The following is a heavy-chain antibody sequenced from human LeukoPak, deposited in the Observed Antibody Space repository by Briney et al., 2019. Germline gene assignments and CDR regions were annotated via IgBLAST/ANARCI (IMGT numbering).Heavy chain of an antibody. J-gene: IGHJ4*02. V-gene: IGHV3-33*01. Sequence: PGGSLRLSCAASGFTFSSYGMHWVRQAPGKGLEWVAVIWYDGSNKYYADSVKGRFTISRDNSKNTLYLQMNSLRAEDTAVYYCARAGRFLEWLSYDYWGQGTLVTVSS. CDR1: GFTFSSYG. D-gene: IGHD3-3*01. CDR3: ARAGRFLEWLSYDY. CDR2: IWYDGSNK.